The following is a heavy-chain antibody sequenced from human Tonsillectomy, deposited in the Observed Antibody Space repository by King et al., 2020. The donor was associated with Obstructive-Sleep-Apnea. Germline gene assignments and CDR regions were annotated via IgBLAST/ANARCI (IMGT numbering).Heavy chain of an antibody. CDR3: AKAFSLITMVRGVTIEY. Sequence: VQLVESGGGLVQPGGSLRLSCAASGFTFSSYAMSWVRQAPGKGLEWVSAISGSGGSTYYADSVKGRFTISRDNSKNTLYLQMNSLRAEDTAVYYCAKAFSLITMVRGVTIEYWGQGTLVTVSS. V-gene: IGHV3-23*04. J-gene: IGHJ4*02. CDR2: ISGSGGST. D-gene: IGHD3-10*01. CDR1: GFTFSSYA.